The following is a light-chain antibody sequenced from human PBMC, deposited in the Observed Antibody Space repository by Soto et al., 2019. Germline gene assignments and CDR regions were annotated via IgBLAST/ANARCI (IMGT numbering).Light chain of an antibody. Sequence: QSALTQPASVSGSPGQSITISCTGTSSDVGGYNYVAWYQQHPGKAPKLIIYDVTNRPSGVSNRFSGSKSGNTASLTISGLQADDEADYHCSSYTSSSTPYVFGTGTKVT. CDR3: SSYTSSSTPYV. J-gene: IGLJ1*01. CDR1: SSDVGGYNY. V-gene: IGLV2-14*01. CDR2: DVT.